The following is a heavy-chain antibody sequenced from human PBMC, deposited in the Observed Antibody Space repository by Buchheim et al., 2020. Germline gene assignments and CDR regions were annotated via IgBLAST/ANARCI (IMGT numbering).Heavy chain of an antibody. J-gene: IGHJ4*02. CDR1: GYTFTGYY. D-gene: IGHD6-19*01. CDR2: INPNSGGT. CDR3: VTAMYSSGPTGPFDY. V-gene: IGHV1-2*04. Sequence: QVQLVQSGAEVKKPGASVKVSCKASGYTFTGYYIHWVRQAPGQGLEWMGWINPNSGGTNYAQKFQGWVTMTRDTSISTAYMELSRLRSDDTAVYYCVTAMYSSGPTGPFDYWGQGTL.